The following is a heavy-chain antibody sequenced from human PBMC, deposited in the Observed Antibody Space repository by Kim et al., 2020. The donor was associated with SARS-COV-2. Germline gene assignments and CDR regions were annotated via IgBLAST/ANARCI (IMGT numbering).Heavy chain of an antibody. V-gene: IGHV3-30*04. CDR3: ARDRRYDSRRITMVRGNWFDP. Sequence: GGSLRLSCAASGFTFSSYAMHWVRQAPGKGLEWVAVISYDGSNKYYADSVKGRFTISRDNSKNTLYLQMNSLRAEDTAVYYCARDRRYDSRRITMVRGNWFDPWGQGTLVTVSS. CDR2: ISYDGSNK. J-gene: IGHJ5*02. CDR1: GFTFSSYA. D-gene: IGHD3-10*01.